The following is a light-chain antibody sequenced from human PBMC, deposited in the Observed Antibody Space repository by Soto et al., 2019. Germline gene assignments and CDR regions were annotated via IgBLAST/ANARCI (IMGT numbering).Light chain of an antibody. J-gene: IGLJ2*01. CDR3: SSYTTSNILV. CDR1: DSDIGNYNY. Sequence: QSALTQPASVSGSPGQSITISCTGTDSDIGNYNYVSWYQQYPGEAPKLMISEVTNRPSGVSDRFSGSKSGNTASLTISGLQAEDEADYYGSSYTTSNILVFGGGTKVTGL. CDR2: EVT. V-gene: IGLV2-14*01.